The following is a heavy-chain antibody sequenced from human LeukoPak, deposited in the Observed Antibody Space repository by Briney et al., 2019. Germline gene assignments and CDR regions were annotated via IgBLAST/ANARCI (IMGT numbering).Heavy chain of an antibody. Sequence: SETLSLTCAVSGYSISSGYYWGWIRQPPGKGLEWIGSIYHSGSTCYNPSLKSRVTISVDTSKNQLSLKLSSVTAADTAVYYCARVRIARVDPDYFDYWGQGTLVTVSS. V-gene: IGHV4-38-2*01. CDR3: ARVRIARVDPDYFDY. CDR1: GYSISSGYY. J-gene: IGHJ4*02. D-gene: IGHD2-15*01. CDR2: IYHSGST.